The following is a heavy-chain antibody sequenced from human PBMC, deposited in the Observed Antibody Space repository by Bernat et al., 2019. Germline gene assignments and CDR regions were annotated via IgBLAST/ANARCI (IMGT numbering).Heavy chain of an antibody. CDR1: GFTFSSYA. V-gene: IGHV3-23*01. J-gene: IGHJ6*03. CDR3: AKHGYCTGGSCYIFYYYYMAV. Sequence: EVQLLESGGGLVQPGGSLRLSCAASGFTFSSYAMSWVRQAPGKGLEWVSVISGSGGSTYYADSVKGRFSISRDNSKNTLYLQMNSLRAEDTAVYYCAKHGYCTGGSCYIFYYYYMAVWGKGTTVTVSS. CDR2: ISGSGGST. D-gene: IGHD2-15*01.